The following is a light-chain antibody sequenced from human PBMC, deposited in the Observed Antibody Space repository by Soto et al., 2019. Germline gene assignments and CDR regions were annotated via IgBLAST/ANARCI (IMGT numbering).Light chain of an antibody. CDR2: GAS. V-gene: IGKV3-15*01. J-gene: IGKJ1*01. Sequence: EIVMTQSPDTLSVSPGERATLSCRASQSISSNLAWYLQKVGQAPRLLIYGASTRAPGISARFSGSGSGTEFTLTISSLQSEDVAIYYGQQYNNWSWTFGQGTKVEIK. CDR3: QQYNNWSWT. CDR1: QSISSN.